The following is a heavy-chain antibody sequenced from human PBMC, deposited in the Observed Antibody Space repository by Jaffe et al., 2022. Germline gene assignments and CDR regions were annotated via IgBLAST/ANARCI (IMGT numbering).Heavy chain of an antibody. Sequence: EVQLLESGGGLVQPGGSLRLSCAASGFTFSSYAMSWVRQAPGKGLEWVSAISGSGGSTYYADSVKGRFTISRDNSKNTLYLQMNSLRAEDTAVYYCAKDPNCSGGSCYSDSTHFQHWGQGTLVTVSS. V-gene: IGHV3-23*01. CDR3: AKDPNCSGGSCYSDSTHFQH. CDR2: ISGSGGST. CDR1: GFTFSSYA. J-gene: IGHJ1*01. D-gene: IGHD2-15*01.